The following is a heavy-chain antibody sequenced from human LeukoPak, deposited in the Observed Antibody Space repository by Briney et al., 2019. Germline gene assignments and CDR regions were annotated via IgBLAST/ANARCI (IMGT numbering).Heavy chain of an antibody. Sequence: SETLSLTCAVYGGPFSGYYWSWIRQPPGKGLEWIGEINHSGSTNYNPSLKSRVTISVDTSKNQFSLKLSSVTAADTAVYYCARHVDSLDYWGQGTLVTVSS. CDR2: INHSGST. V-gene: IGHV4-34*01. CDR1: GGPFSGYY. CDR3: ARHVDSLDY. D-gene: IGHD2-21*01. J-gene: IGHJ4*02.